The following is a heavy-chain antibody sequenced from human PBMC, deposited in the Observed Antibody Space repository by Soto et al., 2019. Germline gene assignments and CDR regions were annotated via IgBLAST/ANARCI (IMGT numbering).Heavy chain of an antibody. J-gene: IGHJ5*02. D-gene: IGHD2-15*01. CDR1: GFTFSSYS. Sequence: GGSLRLSCAASGFTFSSYSMNWVRQAPGKGLEWVSYISSSSTTKYYTDSVKGRFTISRDNAKNSLYLQMNSLRAEDTAVYYCARDGCSGSNCLNWFDPWGQGTLVTVSS. V-gene: IGHV3-48*01. CDR3: ARDGCSGSNCLNWFDP. CDR2: ISSSSTTK.